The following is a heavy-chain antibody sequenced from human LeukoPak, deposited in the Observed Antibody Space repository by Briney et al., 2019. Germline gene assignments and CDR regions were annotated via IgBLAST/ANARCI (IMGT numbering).Heavy chain of an antibody. D-gene: IGHD4-17*01. J-gene: IGHJ4*02. Sequence: PGGSLGLSCAASGFTFSNYAMSWVRQAPGKGLEWVSTISGSGGSTYYADSVKGRFTISRDSSKNTLYLQMNSLRAEDTAVYYCAKDSWYGDPPQANDHWGQGTLVTVSS. V-gene: IGHV3-23*01. CDR3: AKDSWYGDPPQANDH. CDR2: ISGSGGST. CDR1: GFTFSNYA.